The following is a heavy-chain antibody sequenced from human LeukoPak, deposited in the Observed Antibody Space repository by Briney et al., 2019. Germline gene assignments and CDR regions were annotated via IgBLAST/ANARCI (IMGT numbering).Heavy chain of an antibody. D-gene: IGHD3/OR15-3a*01. V-gene: IGHV1-24*01. CDR2: FDPEKGET. CDR1: GYSLRELS. J-gene: IGHJ4*02. Sequence: ASVKVSCKVSGYSLRELSIHWVRQAPGRGLDWVGGFDPEKGETIYAQTFQGRVTMTEDTSTDTAYMELSGLTSDDTGVYYCATDEADLSPFDYWGQGTLVTVSS. CDR3: ATDEADLSPFDY.